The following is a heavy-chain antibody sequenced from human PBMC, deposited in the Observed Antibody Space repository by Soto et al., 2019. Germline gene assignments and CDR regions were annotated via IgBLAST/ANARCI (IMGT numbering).Heavy chain of an antibody. CDR3: AREGASGSHIGY. CDR1: GGTFSSYA. J-gene: IGHJ4*02. CDR2: IIPIFGTA. D-gene: IGHD3-22*01. V-gene: IGHV1-69*01. Sequence: QVQLVQSGAEVKKPGSSVKVSCKASGGTFSSYAISWVRQAPGQGLEWMGGIIPIFGTANYAQKFQGRGTITADESTSPAYMELSSLRSEDTAVYYCAREGASGSHIGYWGQGTLVTVSS.